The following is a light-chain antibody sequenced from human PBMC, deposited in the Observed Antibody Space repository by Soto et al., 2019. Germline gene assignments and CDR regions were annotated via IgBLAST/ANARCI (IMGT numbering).Light chain of an antibody. Sequence: DIQMTQSPSSLSASVGDTVTITCRSSQRISDYLNWYQKIPGKAPKLLIYAASTLQSGVPSRFGGSGFGTDFTLTISSLQPEDFATYYCQQSYSMPLTFGGGTKVEI. CDR1: QRISDY. J-gene: IGKJ4*01. CDR3: QQSYSMPLT. CDR2: AAS. V-gene: IGKV1-39*01.